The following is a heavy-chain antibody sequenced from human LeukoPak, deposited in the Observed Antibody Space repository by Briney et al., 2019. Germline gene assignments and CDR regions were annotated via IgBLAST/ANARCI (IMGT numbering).Heavy chain of an antibody. D-gene: IGHD2-8*01. J-gene: IGHJ4*02. CDR2: ISYDGSNK. CDR3: ARESAVGYCTNGVCAGPDY. V-gene: IGHV3-30*03. Sequence: GGSLRLSCAASGFTFSSSGMHWVRQAPGKGLEWVAVISYDGSNKYYADSVKGRFTISRDNSKNTLYLQMNSLRAEDTAVYYCARESAVGYCTNGVCAGPDYWGQGTLVTVSS. CDR1: GFTFSSSG.